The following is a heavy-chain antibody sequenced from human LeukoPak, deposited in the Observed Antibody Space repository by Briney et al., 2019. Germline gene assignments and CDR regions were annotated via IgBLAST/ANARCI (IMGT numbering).Heavy chain of an antibody. V-gene: IGHV3-49*04. D-gene: IGHD4-23*01. CDR3: TRDYGGFDY. CDR2: IRSKVYGGTT. Sequence: GGSLRLSCRTSGFTFGDYVMTWVRQAPGKGLEWVGFIRSKVYGGTTEYAASVKGRFIISRDDSKSIAYLQMNSLKTEDTAVYYCTRDYGGFDYWGQGTLVTVSS. J-gene: IGHJ4*02. CDR1: GFTFGDYV.